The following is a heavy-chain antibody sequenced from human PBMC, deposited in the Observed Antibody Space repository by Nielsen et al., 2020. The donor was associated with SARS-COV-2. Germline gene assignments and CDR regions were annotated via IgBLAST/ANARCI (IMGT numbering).Heavy chain of an antibody. J-gene: IGHJ6*03. CDR3: ARGSVDTADFYYYYTDV. CDR2: IFNSGST. D-gene: IGHD5-18*01. CDR1: GGSVSTVGYY. Sequence: SETLSLTCTVSGGSVSTVGYYWTWIRQPPGKGLEWIGYIFNSGSTNYNPSLKSRVTISVDTSNNQFSLKLSSVTTADTAVYYCARGSVDTADFYYYYTDVWGKGTTVTVSS. V-gene: IGHV4-61*08.